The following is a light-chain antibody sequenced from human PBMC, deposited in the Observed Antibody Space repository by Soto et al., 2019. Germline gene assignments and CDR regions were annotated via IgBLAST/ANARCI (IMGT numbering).Light chain of an antibody. CDR1: QSVHSNY. V-gene: IGKV3-20*01. CDR2: GAS. J-gene: IGKJ1*01. CDR3: QQYGSAPTWT. Sequence: EIVLTQSPGTLSLSPGERATLSCRASQSVHSNYLAWYQQKPAQAPRLLIYGASIRATGIPDRFDGSGSGTDFTLTISRLEPEDFAVYYCQQYGSAPTWTFGQGTKVDIK.